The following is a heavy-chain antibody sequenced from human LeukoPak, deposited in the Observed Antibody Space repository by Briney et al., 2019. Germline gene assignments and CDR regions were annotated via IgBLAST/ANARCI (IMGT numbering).Heavy chain of an antibody. CDR3: ARTPYCGGDCYPGYFDY. Sequence: SETLSLTCTVSGGSISSGGYYWSWIRQPPGKGLEWIGYIYHSGSTYYNPSLKSRVTISVDRSKNQFSLKLSSVTAADTAVYYCARTPYCGGDCYPGYFDYWGQGTLVTVSS. J-gene: IGHJ4*02. CDR2: IYHSGST. D-gene: IGHD2-21*01. CDR1: GGSISSGGYY. V-gene: IGHV4-30-2*01.